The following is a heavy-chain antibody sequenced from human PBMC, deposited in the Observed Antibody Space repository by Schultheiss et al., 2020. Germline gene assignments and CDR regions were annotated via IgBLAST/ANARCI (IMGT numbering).Heavy chain of an antibody. J-gene: IGHJ4*02. Sequence: GGSLRLSCAASGFTFSSHSMHWVRQAPGKGLEWVAVISDDGRGNRYADSVKGRFTISRDNSRHTLYLEMSSLRPEDTAFYFCAREVATAGKSEFDYWGQGTLVTVSS. CDR1: GFTFSSHS. V-gene: IGHV3-30*04. D-gene: IGHD6-13*01. CDR3: AREVATAGKSEFDY. CDR2: ISDDGRGN.